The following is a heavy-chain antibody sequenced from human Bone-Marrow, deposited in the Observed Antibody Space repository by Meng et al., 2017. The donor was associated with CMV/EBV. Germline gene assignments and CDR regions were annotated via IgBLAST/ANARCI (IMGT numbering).Heavy chain of an antibody. D-gene: IGHD3-3*01. J-gene: IGHJ6*02. CDR3: ARDRHQALYDDFWSGTKNYYYYYGMDV. CDR2: IYYSGST. V-gene: IGHV4-39*06. Sequence: SETLSLTCTVSGGSISSSSYYWGWIRQPPGKGLEWIGSIYYSGSTYYNPSLKSRVTISVDTSKNQFTLQLSSVTAADTAVYYCARDRHQALYDDFWSGTKNYYYYYGMDVWGQGTTVTVSS. CDR1: GGSISSSSYY.